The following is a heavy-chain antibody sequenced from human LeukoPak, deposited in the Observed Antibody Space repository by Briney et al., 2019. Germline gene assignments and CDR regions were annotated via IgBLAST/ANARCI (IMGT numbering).Heavy chain of an antibody. Sequence: ASVKVSCKASGYIFTSYYMHWVRQAPGQGLEWMGIINPSSGSTSYAQKFQDRVKMTRDTSRSTVYMELSSLRSEDTAVYYCARRAGDHYYFDYWRQGTLVTVSS. CDR3: ARRAGDHYYFDY. D-gene: IGHD7-27*01. V-gene: IGHV1-46*01. CDR2: INPSSGST. CDR1: GYIFTSYY. J-gene: IGHJ4*02.